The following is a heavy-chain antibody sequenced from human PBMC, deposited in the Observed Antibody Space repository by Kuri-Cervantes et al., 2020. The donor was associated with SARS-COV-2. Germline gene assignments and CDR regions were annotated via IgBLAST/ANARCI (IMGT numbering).Heavy chain of an antibody. CDR3: ARDGGDPGYDSSGYQDYGMDV. Sequence: SVKVSCKASGGTFSSYAISWVRQAPGQGLEWMGGIIPILGIANYAQKFQGRVTITADKSTSTVYMELSSLRSEDTAVYYCARDGGDPGYDSSGYQDYGMDVWGQGTTVTVSS. J-gene: IGHJ6*02. V-gene: IGHV1-69*10. D-gene: IGHD3-22*01. CDR2: IIPILGIA. CDR1: GGTFSSYA.